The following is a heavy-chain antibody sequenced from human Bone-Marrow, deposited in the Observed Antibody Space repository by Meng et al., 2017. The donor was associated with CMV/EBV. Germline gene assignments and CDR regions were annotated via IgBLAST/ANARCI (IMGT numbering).Heavy chain of an antibody. CDR1: GFIFTGSA. CDR2: IRREGRNNDAT. V-gene: IGHV3-73*01. Sequence: GGSLRLSCAASGFIFTGSAIHWVRQASGKGLEWVGRIRREGRNNDATAYAASVTGRFTISRDDSKNTAYLQMNSLKTEDTAVYYCTGLLDAMDVWGQATTVTVSS. CDR3: TGLLDAMDV. J-gene: IGHJ6*02.